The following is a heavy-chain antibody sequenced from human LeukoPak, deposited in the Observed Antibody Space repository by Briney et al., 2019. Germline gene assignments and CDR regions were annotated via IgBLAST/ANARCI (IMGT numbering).Heavy chain of an antibody. CDR1: GGTFSSYA. CDR3: AREHYYDSSGSPNWFDP. CDR2: IIPIFGTA. J-gene: IGHJ5*02. V-gene: IGHV1-69*05. Sequence: SVKVSCKASGGTFSSYAISWVRQAPGQGLEWMGGIIPIFGTANYAQKFQGRVTMTRDTSTSTVYMELSSLRSEDTAVYYCAREHYYDSSGSPNWFDPWGQGTLVTVSS. D-gene: IGHD3-22*01.